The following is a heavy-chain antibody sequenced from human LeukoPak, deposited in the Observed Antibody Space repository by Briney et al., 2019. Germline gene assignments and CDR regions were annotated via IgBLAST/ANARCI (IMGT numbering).Heavy chain of an antibody. CDR1: GGSISSGDYY. J-gene: IGHJ4*02. CDR3: AISSSSAPFYFDY. Sequence: PSQTLSLTCTVSGGSISSGDYYWRWIRQPPGKGLEWIGYIYYTGSTYYNPSLKSRVTISIDTSKNQFSLKLSSVTAADTAVFYCAISSSSAPFYFDYWGQGTLVTVSS. CDR2: IYYTGST. V-gene: IGHV4-30-4*01. D-gene: IGHD6-6*01.